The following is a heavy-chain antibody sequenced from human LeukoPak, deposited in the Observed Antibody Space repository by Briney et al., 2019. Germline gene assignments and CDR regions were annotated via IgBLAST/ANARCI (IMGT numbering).Heavy chain of an antibody. CDR2: LHPNSGNT. D-gene: IGHD5-12*01. CDR1: VYTFSSYD. J-gene: IGHJ4*02. CDR3: ARGMGSGSNSAAYYFDY. V-gene: IGHV1-8*01. Sequence: GASVKVSYMPSVYTFSSYDINWVRQASGRGLEGMGWLHPNSGNTGYAQKLQGRVIMTRNTSITTAYMELSRRRSEYTAVYYCARGMGSGSNSAAYYFDYWGQGTLVTVSS.